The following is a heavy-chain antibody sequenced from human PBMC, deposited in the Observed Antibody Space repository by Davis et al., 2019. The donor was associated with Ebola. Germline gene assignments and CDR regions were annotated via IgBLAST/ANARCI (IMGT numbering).Heavy chain of an antibody. J-gene: IGHJ6*02. CDR3: TRLGYCSSTSCSPDV. CDR2: IRSKANSYAT. V-gene: IGHV3-73*01. Sequence: GGSLRLSCAASGFTFSSYWMSWVRQASGKGLEWVGRIRSKANSYATAYAASVKGRFTISRDDSKNTAYLQMNSLKTEDTAVYYCTRLGYCSSTSCSPDVWGQGTTVTVSS. D-gene: IGHD2-2*01. CDR1: GFTFSSYW.